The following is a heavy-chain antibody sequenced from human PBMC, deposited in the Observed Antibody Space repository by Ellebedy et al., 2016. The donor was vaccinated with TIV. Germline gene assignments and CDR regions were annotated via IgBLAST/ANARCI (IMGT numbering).Heavy chain of an antibody. Sequence: ASVKVSXXASGYTFTGYYIHWVRQAPGQGLEWMGWINPNSGGTNYAQNFQGRVTMTRDTSVSTAYMELSRLTSDDTAVYFCAKSSSGWDYFDYYYMDVWGKGTTVTVSS. CDR3: AKSSSGWDYFDYYYMDV. J-gene: IGHJ6*03. D-gene: IGHD6-19*01. V-gene: IGHV1-2*02. CDR1: GYTFTGYY. CDR2: INPNSGGT.